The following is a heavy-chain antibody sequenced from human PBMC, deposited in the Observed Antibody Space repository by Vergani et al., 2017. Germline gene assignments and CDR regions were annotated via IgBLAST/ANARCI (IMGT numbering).Heavy chain of an antibody. D-gene: IGHD3-10*01. CDR1: GFTFSSYS. Sequence: EVQLVESGGGLVKPGGSLRLSCAASGFTFSSYSMNWVRQAPGKGLEWVSSISSSSSYIYYADSVKGRFTISRDNAKNSLYLQMNSLRAEDTAVYSCARDGEVWFGELLRELVYYYGMDVWGQGTTVTVSS. CDR2: ISSSSSYI. V-gene: IGHV3-21*01. CDR3: ARDGEVWFGELLRELVYYYGMDV. J-gene: IGHJ6*02.